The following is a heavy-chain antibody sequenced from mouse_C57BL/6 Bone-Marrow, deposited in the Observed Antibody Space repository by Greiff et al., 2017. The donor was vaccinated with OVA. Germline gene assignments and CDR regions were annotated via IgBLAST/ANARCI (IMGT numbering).Heavy chain of an antibody. Sequence: EVMLVESGGGLVQPGGSLKLSCAASGFTFSDSYMYWVRQTPEKRLEWVAYISNGGGSTYYPDTVKGRFTISRDNAKNTLYLQMSRLKSEDTAMYYCAREGYYAMDYWGQGTSVTVSS. CDR1: GFTFSDSY. V-gene: IGHV5-12*01. J-gene: IGHJ4*01. CDR2: ISNGGGST. CDR3: AREGYYAMDY.